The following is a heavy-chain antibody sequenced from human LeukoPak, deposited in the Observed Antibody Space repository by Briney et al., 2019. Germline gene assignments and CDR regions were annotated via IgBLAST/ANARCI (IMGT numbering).Heavy chain of an antibody. CDR2: IKQDGSEK. Sequence: PGGSLRLSCAASGFTFSSYWMSWVRQAPGKGLEWVANIKQDGSEKYYVDSVKGRFTISRDNAKNSLYLQMNSLRAEDTAVYYCARDRIDSAGYYNWGGNDAFDIWGQGTMVTVSS. V-gene: IGHV3-7*01. CDR3: ARDRIDSAGYYNWGGNDAFDI. J-gene: IGHJ3*02. D-gene: IGHD3-9*01. CDR1: GFTFSSYW.